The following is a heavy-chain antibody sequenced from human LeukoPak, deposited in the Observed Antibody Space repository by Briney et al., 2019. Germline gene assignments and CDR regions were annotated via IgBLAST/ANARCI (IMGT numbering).Heavy chain of an antibody. CDR3: ARGGQSTIAAAGTY. V-gene: IGHV4-31*03. Sequence: PSETLPLTCTVSGGSISSGGYYWSWIRQHPGKGLEWIGYIYYSGSTYYNPSLKSRVTISVDTSKNQFSLKLSSVTAADTAVYYCARGGQSTIAAAGTYWGQGTLVTVSS. J-gene: IGHJ4*02. CDR1: GGSISSGGYY. CDR2: IYYSGST. D-gene: IGHD6-13*01.